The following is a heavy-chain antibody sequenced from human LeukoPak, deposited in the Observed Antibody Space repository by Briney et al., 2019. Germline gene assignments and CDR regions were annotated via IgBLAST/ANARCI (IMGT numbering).Heavy chain of an antibody. Sequence: PSEALSLTCTVSGGSISSGGYYWSWIRQHPGKGLEWIGYIYYSGSTYYNPPLKSRVTISVDTSKNQFSLKLSSVSAADTAVYYCARVEQLVSSYFDYWGQGTLVTVSS. D-gene: IGHD6-13*01. CDR3: ARVEQLVSSYFDY. V-gene: IGHV4-31*03. J-gene: IGHJ4*02. CDR1: GGSISSGGYY. CDR2: IYYSGST.